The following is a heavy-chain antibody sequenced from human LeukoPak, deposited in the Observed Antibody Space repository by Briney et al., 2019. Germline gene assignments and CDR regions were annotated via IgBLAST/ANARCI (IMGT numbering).Heavy chain of an antibody. CDR3: AKDPTLNPYNWFDP. CDR2: ISNNGGYT. Sequence: GGSLRLSCAASGFTFSSYAMSWVRQAPGKGLEWVSAISNNGGYTYYADSMQGRFTISRDNSKNTLYLQMNSLRAEDTAVYYCAKDPTLNPYNWFDPWGQGTLVTVSS. D-gene: IGHD2-15*01. V-gene: IGHV3-23*01. J-gene: IGHJ5*02. CDR1: GFTFSSYA.